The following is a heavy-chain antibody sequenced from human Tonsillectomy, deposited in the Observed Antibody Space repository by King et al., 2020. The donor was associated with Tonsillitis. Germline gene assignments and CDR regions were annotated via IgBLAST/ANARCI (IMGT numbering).Heavy chain of an antibody. CDR1: GGTFSSYA. Sequence: VQLVESGAEVKKPGSSVKVSCKASGGTFSSYAISWVRQAPGQGLEWMGGIIPIFGTANYAQKFQGRVTITADESTSTAYMELSSLVSEDTAVYYCAGASLLYTSSWYYFDYWGQGTLVTVSS. CDR3: AGASLLYTSSWYYFDY. D-gene: IGHD6-13*01. CDR2: IIPIFGTA. V-gene: IGHV1-69*01. J-gene: IGHJ4*02.